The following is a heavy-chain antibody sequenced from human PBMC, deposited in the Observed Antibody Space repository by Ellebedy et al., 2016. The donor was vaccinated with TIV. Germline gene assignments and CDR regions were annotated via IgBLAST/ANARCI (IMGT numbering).Heavy chain of an antibody. CDR1: GYTFTSYG. CDR3: ARDPRGTTVDLPFDP. CDR2: ISVYNGNT. J-gene: IGHJ5*02. D-gene: IGHD4-23*01. V-gene: IGHV1-18*01. Sequence: AASVKVSCKASGYTFTSYGISWVRQAPGQGLEWMGWISVYNGNTNYAQKLQGRVTMTTDTSTSTAYMELRSLRSDDTAVYYCARDPRGTTVDLPFDPWGQGTLVTVSS.